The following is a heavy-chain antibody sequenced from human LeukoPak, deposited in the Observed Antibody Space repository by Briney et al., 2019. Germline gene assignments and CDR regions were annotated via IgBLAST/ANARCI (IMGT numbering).Heavy chain of an antibody. V-gene: IGHV4-59*01. CDR3: ARGGGSSGWYSH. CDR1: GGSISTYD. Sequence: PSETLSLTCTVSGGSISTYDWSWIRQPPGKGLEWIGYIYYSGSTNYNPSLKSRVTISVDTSKNQFSLKLSSVTAADTAVYYCARGGGSSGWYSHWGQGTLVTVSS. J-gene: IGHJ4*02. CDR2: IYYSGST. D-gene: IGHD6-19*01.